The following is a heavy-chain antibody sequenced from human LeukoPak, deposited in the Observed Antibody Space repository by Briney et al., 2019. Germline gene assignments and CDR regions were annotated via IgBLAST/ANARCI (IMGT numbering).Heavy chain of an antibody. CDR3: AKDREGTTFDN. J-gene: IGHJ4*02. Sequence: GGSLRLSCAASGFTFSSYGMSWVRQAPGKGLEWVAVISYDGSNKYYADSVKGRFTISRDNSKNTVYLQMNSLRAEDTAVYYCAKDREGTTFDNWGQGTLVTVSS. D-gene: IGHD1-7*01. CDR2: ISYDGSNK. V-gene: IGHV3-30*18. CDR1: GFTFSSYG.